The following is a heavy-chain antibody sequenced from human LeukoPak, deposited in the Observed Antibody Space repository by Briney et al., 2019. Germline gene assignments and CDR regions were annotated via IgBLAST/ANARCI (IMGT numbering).Heavy chain of an antibody. D-gene: IGHD6-13*01. Sequence: GGSLRLSCAASGFTFSSYSMNWVRQAPGKGLEWVSFISSSSSYIYYADSVKGRFTISRDNAKNSLYLQMNSLRAEDTAVYYCARDTTYSSSWYDYWGQGTLVTVSS. V-gene: IGHV3-21*01. J-gene: IGHJ4*02. CDR1: GFTFSSYS. CDR2: ISSSSSYI. CDR3: ARDTTYSSSWYDY.